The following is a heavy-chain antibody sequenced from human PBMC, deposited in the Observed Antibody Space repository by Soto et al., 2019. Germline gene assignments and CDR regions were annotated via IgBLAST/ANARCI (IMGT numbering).Heavy chain of an antibody. V-gene: IGHV3-23*01. J-gene: IGHJ6*03. D-gene: IGHD3-16*01. Sequence: EVQLLESGGGLVQPGGSLRLSCAASGFTFSSYAMSWVRQAPGKGLEWVSAISGSGGSTYYADSVKGRFTISRDNSKNTLYLQMNSLRAEDTAVYYCHYLPWGVGRQSTRYYYYYMDVWGKGTTVTVSS. CDR1: GFTFSSYA. CDR2: ISGSGGST. CDR3: HYLPWGVGRQSTRYYYYYMDV.